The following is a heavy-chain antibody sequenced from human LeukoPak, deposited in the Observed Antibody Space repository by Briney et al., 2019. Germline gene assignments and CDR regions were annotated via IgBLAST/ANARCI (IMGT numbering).Heavy chain of an antibody. D-gene: IGHD3-9*01. CDR1: GGSISSYY. Sequence: PSETLSLTCTVSGGSISSYYWSWIRQPPGKGLEWIGYIYYSGSTNYNPSLKSRVTISVDTSKNQFSLKLSSVTAADTAVYYCARQRDYDILTGYLYGMDVWGQGTTVTVSS. V-gene: IGHV4-59*08. CDR3: ARQRDYDILTGYLYGMDV. CDR2: IYYSGST. J-gene: IGHJ6*02.